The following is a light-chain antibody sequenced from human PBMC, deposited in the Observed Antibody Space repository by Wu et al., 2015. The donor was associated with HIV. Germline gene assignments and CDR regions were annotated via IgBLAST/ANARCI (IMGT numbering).Light chain of an antibody. J-gene: IGKJ4*01. CDR3: QQYNNWPPALT. CDR1: QGISSA. V-gene: IGKV1D-13*01. CDR2: DAS. Sequence: AIQLTQFPSSLSASVGDRVTITCRASQGISSALAWYQQKPGKAPKLLIYDASSLESGVPSRFSGSGSGTEFTLTISSMQSEDFAVYYCQQYNNWPPALTFGGGTKVEIK.